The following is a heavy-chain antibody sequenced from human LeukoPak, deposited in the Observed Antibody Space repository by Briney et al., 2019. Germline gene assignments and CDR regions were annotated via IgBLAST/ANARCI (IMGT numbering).Heavy chain of an antibody. CDR1: GFTFSSYA. Sequence: GGSLRLSCAASGFTFSSYAMSWVRQAPGKGLESVSSISGNGGSTYYAVSVQGRFTISRDNSKNTLYLQMNSLKVEDTAVYYCAKNRWAARIIIDAFDIWGQGTMVTVSS. CDR2: ISGNGGST. CDR3: AKNRWAARIIIDAFDI. J-gene: IGHJ3*02. D-gene: IGHD6-6*01. V-gene: IGHV3-23*01.